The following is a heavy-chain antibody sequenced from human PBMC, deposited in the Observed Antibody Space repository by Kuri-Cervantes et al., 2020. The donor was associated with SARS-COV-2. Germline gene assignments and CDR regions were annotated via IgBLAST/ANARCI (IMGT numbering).Heavy chain of an antibody. CDR2: IYHSGST. Sequence: SETLSLTCTVSGGSISSYYWSWIRQPPGKGLEWIGSIYHSGSTYYNPSLKSRVTISVDTSKNQFSLKLSSVTAADTAVYYCARGIVVVPAAIRGELYNWFDPWGQGTLVTVSS. J-gene: IGHJ5*02. V-gene: IGHV4-38-2*02. CDR1: GGSISSYY. D-gene: IGHD2-2*02. CDR3: ARGIVVVPAAIRGELYNWFDP.